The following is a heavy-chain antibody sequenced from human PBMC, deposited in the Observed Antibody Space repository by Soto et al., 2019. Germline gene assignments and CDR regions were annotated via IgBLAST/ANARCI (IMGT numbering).Heavy chain of an antibody. CDR1: GFTFDDYA. CDR3: AKEKYISGWYNFDY. D-gene: IGHD6-19*01. Sequence: EVQLVESGGGLVQPGRSLRLSCAASGFTFDDYAMHWVRQAPGKGLEWVSGISWNSGSIGYADSVKGRFTISRDNAKNSLYLQMNSLRAEDTALYYCAKEKYISGWYNFDYWGQGTLVTVSS. J-gene: IGHJ4*02. CDR2: ISWNSGSI. V-gene: IGHV3-9*01.